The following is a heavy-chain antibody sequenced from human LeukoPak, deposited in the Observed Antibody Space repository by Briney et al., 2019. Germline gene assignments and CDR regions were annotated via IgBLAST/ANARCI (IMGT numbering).Heavy chain of an antibody. CDR2: IAGGGSST. V-gene: IGHV3-23*01. CDR3: IRGAASGSYYGFDV. D-gene: IGHD1-26*01. Sequence: GGSLRLSCAASGFTVSFYAMSWVRQAPGKGLEWVSVIAGGGSSTYYADSVKGRFTISRDNSKNTAYLQMNSLKTEDTAVYYCIRGAASGSYYGFDVWGQGATVTVSS. J-gene: IGHJ6*02. CDR1: GFTVSFYA.